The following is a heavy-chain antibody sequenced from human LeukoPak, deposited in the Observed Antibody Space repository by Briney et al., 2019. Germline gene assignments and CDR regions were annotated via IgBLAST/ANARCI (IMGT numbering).Heavy chain of an antibody. V-gene: IGHV1-8*01. CDR1: GYTFTSYD. Sequence: ASVKVSCKASGYTFTSYDINWVRQATGQGLEWMGWMNPNSGNTGYAQKFQGRVTMTRNTSISTAYMELSSLRSENTAVYYCARRRGITIFGVALNNWFDPWGQGTLVTVSS. J-gene: IGHJ5*02. CDR2: MNPNSGNT. D-gene: IGHD3-3*01. CDR3: ARRRGITIFGVALNNWFDP.